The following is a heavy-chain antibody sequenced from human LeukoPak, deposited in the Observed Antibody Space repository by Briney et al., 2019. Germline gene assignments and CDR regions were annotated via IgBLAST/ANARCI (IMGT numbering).Heavy chain of an antibody. V-gene: IGHV4-38-2*01. CDR2: IYHSGST. D-gene: IGHD2-2*01. CDR1: SYSISSGYY. J-gene: IGHJ5*02. Sequence: SETLSLTCVVSSYSISSGYYWGWIRQPPGKGLEWIGSIYHSGSTNYNPSLKSRVTISVDTSKNQFSLKLSSVTAADTAVYYCARSIVVVPAAHMGGWFDPWGQGTLVTVSS. CDR3: ARSIVVVPAAHMGGWFDP.